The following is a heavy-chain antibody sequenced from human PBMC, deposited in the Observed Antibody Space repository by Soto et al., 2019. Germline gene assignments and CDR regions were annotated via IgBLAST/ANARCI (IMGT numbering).Heavy chain of an antibody. CDR1: GYSFTGYY. J-gene: IGHJ4*02. Sequence: HEDLVQSGAEVKRPGASLKVSCKACGYSFTGYYIHWVRQAPGQGLEWMGWINPDSGATNYAQNFQGRVTLTSDTSISTASMDLTSLTSDDTAVYSCARGDYRTGGYPFPYFDYWGQGTLVIVSS. D-gene: IGHD2-8*02. V-gene: IGHV1-2*02. CDR3: ARGDYRTGGYPFPYFDY. CDR2: INPDSGAT.